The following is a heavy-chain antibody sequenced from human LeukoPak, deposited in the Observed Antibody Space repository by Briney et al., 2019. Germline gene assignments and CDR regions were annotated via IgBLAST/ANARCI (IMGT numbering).Heavy chain of an antibody. V-gene: IGHV3-30*02. D-gene: IGHD2-15*01. CDR1: GFTFSSYG. CDR3: EKDALTRKGYDY. J-gene: IGHJ4*02. CDR2: IRYEGSNK. Sequence: GGSLRLSCAASGFTFSSYGMHWVRQAPGKGLEWVAFIRYEGSNKYYADSVKGRFPISRDNSKNTLYLQMNSLRAEDTAVYYCEKDALTRKGYDYWGQGTLVTVSS.